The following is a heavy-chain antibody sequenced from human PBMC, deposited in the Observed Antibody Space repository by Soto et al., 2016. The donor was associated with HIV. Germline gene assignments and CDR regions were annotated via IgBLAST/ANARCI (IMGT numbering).Heavy chain of an antibody. J-gene: IGHJ6*02. Sequence: QVQLQESGPGLVKPSETLTLTCSVSGGTINSDDYYWTWIRQPPGKGLEWIGYIYYSGSTNYNPSLKSRVTISVDTSQNHFSLKIKSVTAADTAIYYCARDSVRTLLKAGLDVWGPGTTVTGLL. D-gene: IGHD1-26*01. CDR1: GGTINSDDYY. CDR3: ARDSVRTLLKAGLDV. CDR2: IYYSGST. V-gene: IGHV4-61*08.